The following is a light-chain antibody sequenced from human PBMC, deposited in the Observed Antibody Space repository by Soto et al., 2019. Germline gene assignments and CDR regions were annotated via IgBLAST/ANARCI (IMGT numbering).Light chain of an antibody. Sequence: AIRMTQSPSSLSASTGDRVTITCRASQGISSYLAWYQQKPGKAPKLLIYAASTLQSGVPSRFSGSGSGTDLTITISCMQSEDFAPYYGQQYYSYPITFGQGTRLEIK. V-gene: IGKV1-8*01. CDR1: QGISSY. CDR2: AAS. J-gene: IGKJ5*01. CDR3: QQYYSYPIT.